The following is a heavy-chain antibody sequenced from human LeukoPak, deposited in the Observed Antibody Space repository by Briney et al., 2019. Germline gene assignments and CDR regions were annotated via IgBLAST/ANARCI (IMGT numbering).Heavy chain of an antibody. CDR2: IYPGDSDT. CDR3: ARQDPAYCSSTSCYASFDY. V-gene: IGHV5-51*01. D-gene: IGHD2-2*01. J-gene: IGHJ4*02. CDR1: GYSFTGYW. Sequence: GESLKISCKGSGYSFTGYWIGWVRQMPGKGLEWMGIIYPGDSDTRYSPSFQGQVTISADKSISTAYLQWSSLKASDTAMYYCARQDPAYCSSTSCYASFDYWGQGTLVTVSS.